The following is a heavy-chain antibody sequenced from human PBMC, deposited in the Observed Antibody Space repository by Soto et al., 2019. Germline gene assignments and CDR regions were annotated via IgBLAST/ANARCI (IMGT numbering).Heavy chain of an antibody. CDR1: GGSISSSSYY. CDR2: IYYSGST. Sequence: SETLSLTCTVSGGSISSSSYYWGWIRQPPGKGLEWIGSIYYSGSTYYNPSLKSRVTISVDTSKNQFSLKLSSVTAADTAVYYCARRGYCSSTSCPNWFDPWGQGTLGTVSS. J-gene: IGHJ5*02. CDR3: ARRGYCSSTSCPNWFDP. D-gene: IGHD2-2*01. V-gene: IGHV4-39*01.